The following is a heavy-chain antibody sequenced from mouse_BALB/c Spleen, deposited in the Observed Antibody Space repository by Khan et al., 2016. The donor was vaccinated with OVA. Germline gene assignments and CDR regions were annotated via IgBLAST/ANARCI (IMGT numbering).Heavy chain of an antibody. V-gene: IGHV1-26*01. D-gene: IGHD1-1*01. CDR2: VNPNNGGT. J-gene: IGHJ1*01. CDR1: GYSFTGYY. CDR3: AIYHGYFDV. Sequence: VQLKESGPDLVKPGASMKISCKASGYSFTGYYIHWVKQSHGKSLEWIGRVNPNNGGTSYNQKFKGKAILTVDKSSNTAYMELRSLTSEDSAVYSCAIYHGYFDVWGAGTTVNVSS.